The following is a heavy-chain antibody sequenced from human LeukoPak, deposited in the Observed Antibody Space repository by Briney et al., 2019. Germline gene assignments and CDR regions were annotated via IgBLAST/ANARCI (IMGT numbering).Heavy chain of an antibody. CDR2: ISSSSSYI. V-gene: IGHV3-21*01. J-gene: IGHJ4*02. CDR1: GFTFSSYS. Sequence: GGSLRLSCAASGFTFSSYSMNWVRQAPGKGLEWVSSISSSSSYIYYADSVKGRFTISRDNAKKLLYLQMNSLRVEDTAVYYCARDKDESALDYWGQGALVTVSS. CDR3: ARDKDESALDY.